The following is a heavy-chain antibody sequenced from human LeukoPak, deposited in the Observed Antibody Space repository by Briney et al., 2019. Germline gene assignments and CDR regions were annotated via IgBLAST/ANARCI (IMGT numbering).Heavy chain of an antibody. CDR1: GGSISTYY. Sequence: LSLTCTVSGGSISTYYWNWIRQPPGKGLEWIGYIYHSGSTNYNPSLPSRVTISVDTSKNQFSLNLNSVTAADTAVYYCARGGAARLHFQNWGQGTLVTVSS. CDR3: ARGGAARLHFQN. J-gene: IGHJ1*01. D-gene: IGHD6-6*01. CDR2: IYHSGST. V-gene: IGHV4-59*01.